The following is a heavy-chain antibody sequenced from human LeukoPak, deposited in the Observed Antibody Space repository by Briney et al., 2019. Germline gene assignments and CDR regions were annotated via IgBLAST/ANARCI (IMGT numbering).Heavy chain of an antibody. CDR1: GGSISGYY. CDR2: TYYSGST. CDR3: ARDRGAVAGFDY. Sequence: KTSETLSLTCTVSGGSISGYYWSWIRQPPGKGLEWIGYTYYSGSTNYNPSLKSRVTVSVDTSKNQFSLKLSSVTAADTALYYCARDRGAVAGFDYWGQGTLVTVSS. J-gene: IGHJ4*02. V-gene: IGHV4-59*01. D-gene: IGHD6-19*01.